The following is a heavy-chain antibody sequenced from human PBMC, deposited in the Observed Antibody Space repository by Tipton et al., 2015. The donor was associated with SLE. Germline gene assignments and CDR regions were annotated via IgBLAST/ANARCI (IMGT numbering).Heavy chain of an antibody. J-gene: IGHJ4*02. Sequence: TLSLTCTVSGGSISSGGYYWSWIRQHPGKGLEWIGYIYYSGSTYYNPSLKSRVTISVDTSKNQFSPKLSSVTAADTAVYYCARGIAVAGPFDYWGQGTLVTVSS. CDR2: IYYSGST. CDR3: ARGIAVAGPFDY. CDR1: GGSISSGGYY. V-gene: IGHV4-31*03. D-gene: IGHD6-19*01.